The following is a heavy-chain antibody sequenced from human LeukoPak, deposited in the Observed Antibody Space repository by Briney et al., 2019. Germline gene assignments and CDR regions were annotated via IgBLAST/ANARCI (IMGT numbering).Heavy chain of an antibody. CDR3: ARTYVWESYRSSAFDI. CDR1: GYTFTGYY. CDR2: INPNSGGT. V-gene: IGHV1-2*02. Sequence: ASVKVSCKASGYTFTGYYMHWVRQAPGQGLEWMGWINPNSGGTNYAQKFQGRVTMTRDTSISTAYMELSRLRSDDTAVYYCARTYVWESYRSSAFDIWGQGTMVTVSS. D-gene: IGHD3-16*02. J-gene: IGHJ3*02.